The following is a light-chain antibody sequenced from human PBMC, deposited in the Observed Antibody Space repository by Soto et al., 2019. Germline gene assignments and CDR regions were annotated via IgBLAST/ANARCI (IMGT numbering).Light chain of an antibody. CDR1: SSDVGAYNY. CDR2: EVN. CDR3: SSYASTSTAV. Sequence: QSALTQPASVSGSPGQSITISCTGTSSDVGAYNYVSWYQQHPGKAPKLMIYEVNSWPSGVSNRFSGSKSGITASLTISGLQAEDEADYYCSSYASTSTAVFGTGTKLTVL. V-gene: IGLV2-14*01. J-gene: IGLJ1*01.